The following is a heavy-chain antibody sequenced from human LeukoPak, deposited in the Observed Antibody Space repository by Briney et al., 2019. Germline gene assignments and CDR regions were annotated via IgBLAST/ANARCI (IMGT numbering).Heavy chain of an antibody. Sequence: GGSLRLPCAASGFTFSTYSMNWLRLAPGKGLEWVSSISPDSNYKYYVDSVKGRFTISRDNAKSSLYLQMNSLRAEDTAVYYCVRGGYRGFDYEYWGQGTLVTVSS. V-gene: IGHV3-21*01. J-gene: IGHJ4*02. CDR1: GFTFSTYS. CDR3: VRGGYRGFDYEY. CDR2: ISPDSNYK. D-gene: IGHD5-12*01.